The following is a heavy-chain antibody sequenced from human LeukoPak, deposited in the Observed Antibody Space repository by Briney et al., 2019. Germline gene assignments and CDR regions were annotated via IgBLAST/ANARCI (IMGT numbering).Heavy chain of an antibody. CDR3: AKGPLDSITPFDY. J-gene: IGHJ4*02. V-gene: IGHV3-23*01. CDR2: IRSSGDST. D-gene: IGHD1-14*01. CDR1: GFTFSSYV. Sequence: TGGSLRLSCAASGFTFSSYVMRWVRQAPGKGLEWVSTIRSSGDSTYYADSVKGRFTISRDNSKNTLYLQMNGLRAEDTAVYYCAKGPLDSITPFDYWGQGTLVTVSS.